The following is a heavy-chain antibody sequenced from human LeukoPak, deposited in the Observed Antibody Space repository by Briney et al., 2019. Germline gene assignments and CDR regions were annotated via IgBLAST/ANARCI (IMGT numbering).Heavy chain of an antibody. CDR1: GFTFSSYG. CDR2: MSYDGGNK. V-gene: IGHV3-30*18. D-gene: IGHD6-13*01. CDR3: AKDGSSSWYGEFDY. J-gene: IGHJ4*02. Sequence: GRSLRLSCAASGFTFSSYGMHWVRQAPGKGLEWVAVMSYDGGNKYYADSVKGRFTISRDNSKNTLYLQMDSLRGEDTAVYYCAKDGSSSWYGEFDYWGQGTLVTVSS.